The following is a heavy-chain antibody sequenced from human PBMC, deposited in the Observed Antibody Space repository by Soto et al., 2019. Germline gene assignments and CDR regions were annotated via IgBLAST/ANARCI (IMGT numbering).Heavy chain of an antibody. CDR2: IKSKTDGGTT. Sequence: GWSLRLACAASVFTFSNAWMSWVRQAPGKGLEWVGRIKSKTDGGTTAYAAPVKGRFTISRDDSENMVHLQMNSLKTEDTAVYYCTRVYAPYSDYWGQGTLVTVSS. CDR1: VFTFSNAW. D-gene: IGHD2-2*01. V-gene: IGHV3-15*01. CDR3: TRVYAPYSDY. J-gene: IGHJ4*02.